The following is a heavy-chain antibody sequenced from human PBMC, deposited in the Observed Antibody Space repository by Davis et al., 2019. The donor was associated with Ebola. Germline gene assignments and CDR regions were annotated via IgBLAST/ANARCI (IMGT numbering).Heavy chain of an antibody. CDR1: GFTVSSNY. J-gene: IGHJ6*02. D-gene: IGHD6-19*01. CDR3: ASQQWLVARPEEYYYYYGMDV. CDR2: IYSGGST. Sequence: GESLKISCAASGFTVSSNYMSWVRQAPGKGLEWVSVIYSGGSTYYGDSVKGRFTISRDNSNNLLYLQMNSLRAEDTAVYYCASQQWLVARPEEYYYYYGMDVWGQGTTVTVSS. V-gene: IGHV3-53*01.